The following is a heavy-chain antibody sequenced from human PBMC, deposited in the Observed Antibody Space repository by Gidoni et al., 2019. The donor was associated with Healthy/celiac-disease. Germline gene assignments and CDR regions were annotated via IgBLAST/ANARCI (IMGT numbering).Heavy chain of an antibody. CDR2: IIPIFGTV. J-gene: IGHJ6*02. V-gene: IGHV1-69*01. Sequence: QGLEWMGGIIPIFGTVNYAHKFQGRVTITADESTSTAYMDLSSLRSEDTAVYYCAREPSSVVIPPYYGMDVWGQGTTVTVSS. CDR3: AREPSSVVIPPYYGMDV. D-gene: IGHD2-21*01.